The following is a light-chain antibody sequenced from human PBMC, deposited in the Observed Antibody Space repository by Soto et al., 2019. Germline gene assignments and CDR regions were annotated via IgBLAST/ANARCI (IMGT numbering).Light chain of an antibody. J-gene: IGKJ1*01. Sequence: EIGLTQSPGTLSLSPGERATLSCGASESVSSSNLAWYQQKPGQAPRLLIYGASSRAAGIPDRFSGSGSGTDFTLSISRLEPEDFAVYYCQQYGRSSRTFGQGTKVDIK. CDR3: QQYGRSSRT. V-gene: IGKV3-20*01. CDR2: GAS. CDR1: ESVSSSN.